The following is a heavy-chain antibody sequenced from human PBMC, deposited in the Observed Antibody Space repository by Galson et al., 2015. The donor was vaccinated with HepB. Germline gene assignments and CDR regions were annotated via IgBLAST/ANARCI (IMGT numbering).Heavy chain of an antibody. CDR1: GYTFTGYY. J-gene: IGHJ3*02. CDR3: ARAGGGSGYYYDDAFDI. Sequence: SVKVSCKASGYTFTGYYMHWVRQTPGQGLEWMGWINPNSGGTNYAQKFQGRVTMTRDTSISTAYMELSRLRSDDTAVYYCARAGGGSGYYYDDAFDIWGQGTMVTVSS. V-gene: IGHV1-2*02. D-gene: IGHD3-22*01. CDR2: INPNSGGT.